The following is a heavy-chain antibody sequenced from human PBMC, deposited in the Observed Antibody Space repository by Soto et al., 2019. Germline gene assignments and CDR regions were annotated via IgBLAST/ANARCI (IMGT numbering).Heavy chain of an antibody. V-gene: IGHV4-59*01. CDR3: ARERYEGRIDY. CDR2: IYYSGST. D-gene: IGHD2-2*01. J-gene: IGHJ4*02. Sequence: PWETLSLTCTVSGGSISSYYWSWIRQPPGKGLEWIAYIYYSGSTTYNPSLKSRVTMSVDTSKNQFSLNLSSVTAADTAVYYCARERYEGRIDYWGQGTLVTVSS. CDR1: GGSISSYY.